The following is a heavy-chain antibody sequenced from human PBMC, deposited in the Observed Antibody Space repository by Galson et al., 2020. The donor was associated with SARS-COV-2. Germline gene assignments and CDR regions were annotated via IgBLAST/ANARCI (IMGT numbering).Heavy chain of an antibody. V-gene: IGHV3-33*01. CDR3: TRDFGTAAGTLYYYYGLDV. Sequence: QLGESLKISCAASGFTFSNYGMHWVRQAPGKGLEWVSVISYDGSHTYYVDSVKGRFTISRDNSKNTLYLQMNSLRAEDTAVYYCTRDFGTAAGTLYYYYGLDVWVQGSTVTVSS. D-gene: IGHD6-13*01. CDR1: GFTFSNYG. J-gene: IGHJ6*02. CDR2: ISYDGSHT.